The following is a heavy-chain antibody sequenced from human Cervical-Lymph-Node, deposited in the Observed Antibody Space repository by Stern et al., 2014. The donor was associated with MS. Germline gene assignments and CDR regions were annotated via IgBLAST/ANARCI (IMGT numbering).Heavy chain of an antibody. J-gene: IGHJ2*01. CDR3: ARGAGVYWYFDL. CDR2: INPGHANT. Sequence: QMQLVQSGAEVKKPGASVKVSCKASGYTFMTYAMHWVRQAPGQRLEWMGWINPGHANTKYSQQFQGRVPITRDPSASPAYMELSSLRSEDTAVYYCARGAGVYWYFDLWGRGTLVTVSS. V-gene: IGHV1-3*01. D-gene: IGHD3-10*01. CDR1: GYTFMTYA.